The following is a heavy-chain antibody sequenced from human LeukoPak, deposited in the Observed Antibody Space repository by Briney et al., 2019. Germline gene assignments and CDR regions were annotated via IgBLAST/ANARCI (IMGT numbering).Heavy chain of an antibody. V-gene: IGHV3-33*08. CDR2: IWYDGSNK. J-gene: IGHJ4*02. Sequence: PGRSLRLSCAAFGFTFSSYGMHWVRQAPGKGLEWVAVIWYDGSNKYYADSVKGRFTISRDNSKNTLYLQMNSLRAEDTAVYYCARDLPTIDYWGQGTLVTVSS. CDR3: ARDLPTIDY. CDR1: GFTFSSYG.